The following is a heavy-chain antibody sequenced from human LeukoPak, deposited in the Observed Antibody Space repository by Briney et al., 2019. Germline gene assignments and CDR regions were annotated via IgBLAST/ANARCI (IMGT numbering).Heavy chain of an antibody. CDR2: ISSSGSTM. D-gene: IGHD6-19*01. Sequence: GGSLRLSCVATGFTFSTYEMHWVRQAPGKGLEWVSDISSSGSTMYYADSVKGRFTTSRDTAKNLLYLQMHSLRAEDTAVYYCSLRAVARTQDYWGQGTLVTVSS. J-gene: IGHJ4*02. V-gene: IGHV3-48*03. CDR3: SLRAVARTQDY. CDR1: GFTFSTYE.